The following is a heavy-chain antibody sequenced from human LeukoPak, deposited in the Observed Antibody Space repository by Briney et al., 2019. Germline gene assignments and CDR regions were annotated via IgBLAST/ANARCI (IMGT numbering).Heavy chain of an antibody. Sequence: GASVKVSCKASGYTFTGYYMHWVRQAPGQGLEWMGWINPNSGGTNYAQKFQGRVTMTRDMSTSTVYMELSSLRSEDTAVYYCARPDVDTAMVYTYWGQGTLVTVSS. CDR1: GYTFTGYY. CDR2: INPNSGGT. D-gene: IGHD5-18*01. J-gene: IGHJ4*02. CDR3: ARPDVDTAMVYTY. V-gene: IGHV1-2*02.